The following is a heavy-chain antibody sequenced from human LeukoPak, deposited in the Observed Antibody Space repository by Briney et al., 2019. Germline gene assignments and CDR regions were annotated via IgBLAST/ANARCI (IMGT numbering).Heavy chain of an antibody. CDR2: IIGSGKST. CDR1: GFTFSSYA. V-gene: IGHV3-23*01. J-gene: IGHJ4*02. D-gene: IGHD3-22*01. Sequence: PGGSLRLSCAASGFTFSSYAMSWVRQAPGKGLEWVSGIIGSGKSTFYADSVKGRFTVSRDNSRNTLYLQMNSLRVEDTAVYYCTRPHVDGGYYYHQYWGQGTLVTVSS. CDR3: TRPHVDGGYYYHQY.